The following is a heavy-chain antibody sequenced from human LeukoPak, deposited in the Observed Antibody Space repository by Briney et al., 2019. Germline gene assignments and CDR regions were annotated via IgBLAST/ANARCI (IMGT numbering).Heavy chain of an antibody. CDR2: IIPILGMA. CDR1: GGTFSSYA. J-gene: IGHJ4*02. CDR3: ARGRGSRTGSNGDYCDY. V-gene: IGHV1-69*04. D-gene: IGHD1-1*01. Sequence: SVKVSCTASGGTFSSYAINWVRQAPGQGLEWMGRIIPILGMANYAQRFQGRVTVTADKSTSTAYMELSSLTSDDTAIYYCARGRGSRTGSNGDYCDYWGQGTLVTVSS.